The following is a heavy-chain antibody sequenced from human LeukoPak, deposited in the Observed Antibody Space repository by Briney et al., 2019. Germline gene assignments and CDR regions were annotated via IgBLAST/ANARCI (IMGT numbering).Heavy chain of an antibody. CDR1: GFTFSSYW. J-gene: IGHJ4*02. CDR2: IKQDGSEK. Sequence: QPGGSLRLSCAASGFTFSSYWMSWVRQAPGKGLEWVANIKQDGSEKYYVDSVKGRFTISRDNAKNSLYLQMNSLRAEDTAVYYCARESQVVVVAATDYWGQGTLVTVSS. V-gene: IGHV3-7*03. CDR3: ARESQVVVVAATDY. D-gene: IGHD2-15*01.